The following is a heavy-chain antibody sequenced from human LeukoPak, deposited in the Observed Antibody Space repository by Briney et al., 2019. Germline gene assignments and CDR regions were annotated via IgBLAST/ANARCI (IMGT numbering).Heavy chain of an antibody. CDR1: GFAFSSFN. CDR3: ARERGADGMDV. D-gene: IGHD4/OR15-4a*01. V-gene: IGHV3-21*01. CDR2: ISSRSTYI. Sequence: SGGSLRLSCAASGFAFSSFNMNWVRQSPGKGLEWVASISSRSTYIYYAESVEGRFTISRDNAKNTLYLQMNSLRAEDTAVYYCARERGADGMDVWGQGTTVTVSS. J-gene: IGHJ6*02.